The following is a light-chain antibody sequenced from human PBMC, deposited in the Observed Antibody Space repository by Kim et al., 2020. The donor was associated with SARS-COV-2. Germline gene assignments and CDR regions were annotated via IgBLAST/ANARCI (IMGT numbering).Light chain of an antibody. V-gene: IGKV1-9*01. Sequence: SESVGDRVTITCLASQGINNYLAWYQQKPGKAPKLLIYVASTLQSGVPSRFRGSGSGTDFTLTITNLQPEDFATYYCQQLNSYPQTFGQGTKLEI. J-gene: IGKJ2*01. CDR2: VAS. CDR3: QQLNSYPQT. CDR1: QGINNY.